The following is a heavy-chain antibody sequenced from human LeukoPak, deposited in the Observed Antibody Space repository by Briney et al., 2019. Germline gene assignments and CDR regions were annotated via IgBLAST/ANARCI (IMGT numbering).Heavy chain of an antibody. D-gene: IGHD2-2*01. CDR3: ARDRKYQLLPPAFDI. CDR2: ISSSGSTI. V-gene: IGHV3-48*04. J-gene: IGHJ3*02. CDR1: GFTFSSYS. Sequence: GGSLRLSCTASGFTFSSYSMNWVRQAPGKGLEWVSYISSSGSTIYYADSVKGRFTISRDNAKNSLYLQMNSLRAEDTAVYYCARDRKYQLLPPAFDIWGQGTMVTVSS.